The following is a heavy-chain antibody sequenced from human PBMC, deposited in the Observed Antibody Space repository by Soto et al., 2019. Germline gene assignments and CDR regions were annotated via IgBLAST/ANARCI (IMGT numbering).Heavy chain of an antibody. CDR3: ARGRDALDV. J-gene: IGHJ6*04. V-gene: IGHV4-34*01. CDR1: GGSFSGYY. Sequence: SETLSPTCDVYGGSFSGYYWSWIRQPPGKGLEWLAEINNRGSTTYNPSLKSRVTISGDTSKKQFSLKLSSVTAADTAVYYCARGRDALDVWVKGTTVTVSS. CDR2: INNRGST.